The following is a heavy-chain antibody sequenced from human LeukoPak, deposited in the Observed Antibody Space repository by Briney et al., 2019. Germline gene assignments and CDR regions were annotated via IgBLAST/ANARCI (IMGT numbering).Heavy chain of an antibody. V-gene: IGHV4-39*01. CDR1: GGSISTSYR. Sequence: PSETLSLTCTVSGGSISTSYRWGWIRPPPGKGLEWIGSFYNSETSYNPPLQSRVTISADTSKNQISLKLTSVTAADTAVYYCARHRYFVGTSADSWGQGILVTVSS. CDR2: FYNSET. D-gene: IGHD4-23*01. J-gene: IGHJ4*02. CDR3: ARHRYFVGTSADS.